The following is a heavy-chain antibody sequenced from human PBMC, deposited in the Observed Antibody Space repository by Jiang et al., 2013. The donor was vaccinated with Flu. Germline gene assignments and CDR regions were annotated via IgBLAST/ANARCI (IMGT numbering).Heavy chain of an antibody. CDR1: GFTFSSYA. V-gene: IGHV3-23*01. CDR2: ISGSGGST. D-gene: IGHD6-19*01. J-gene: IGHJ5*02. CDR3: ARASSGWYVPWFDP. Sequence: QLLESGGGLVQPGGSLRLSCAASGFTFSSYAMSWVRQAPGKGLEWVSAISGSGGSTYYADSVKGRFTISRDNSKNTLYLQMNSLRAEDTAVYYCARASSGWYVPWFDPWGQGTLVTVSS.